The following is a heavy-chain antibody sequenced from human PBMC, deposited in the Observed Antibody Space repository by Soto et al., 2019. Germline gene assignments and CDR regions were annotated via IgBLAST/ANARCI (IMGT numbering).Heavy chain of an antibody. CDR2: INHSGST. V-gene: IGHV4-34*01. Sequence: PSETLSLTCAVYGGSFSGYYWSWIRQPPGKGLEWIGEINHSGSTNYNPSLKSRVTISVDTSKNQFSLKLSSVTAADTAVYYCARHSITIFGVVTTFDYWGQGTLVTVSS. J-gene: IGHJ4*02. D-gene: IGHD3-3*01. CDR3: ARHSITIFGVVTTFDY. CDR1: GGSFSGYY.